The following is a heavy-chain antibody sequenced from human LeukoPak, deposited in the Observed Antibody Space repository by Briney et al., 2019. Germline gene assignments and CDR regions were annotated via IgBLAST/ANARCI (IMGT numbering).Heavy chain of an antibody. Sequence: GGSLTLSCAASVLCVRRSYLMWLRQAPGKGLEWVSVIYSGGSTYYADSVKGRFTISRDNSKNTLYLQMNSLRADDTAVYYCARDRFDCSSATCPYYFDSWGQGTLVTVSS. CDR3: ARDRFDCSSATCPYYFDS. J-gene: IGHJ4*02. V-gene: IGHV3-53*01. CDR1: VLCVRRSY. D-gene: IGHD2-2*01. CDR2: IYSGGST.